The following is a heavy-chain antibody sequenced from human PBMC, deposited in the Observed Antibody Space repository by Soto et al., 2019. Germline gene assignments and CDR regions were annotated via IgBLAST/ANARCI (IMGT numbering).Heavy chain of an antibody. D-gene: IGHD3-3*01. CDR1: GDTFSTDI. Sequence: QVQLVQSGAEVKKPGSSVKVSCKASGDTFSTDIITWVQQAPGQGLEWMGGIIPITRTPHYAQKFQGRVTITADDSTSTTHMELTSLTSEDTAVYYCATDRRSLENWFVPWGQGTLVTVSS. V-gene: IGHV1-69*01. J-gene: IGHJ5*02. CDR3: ATDRRSLENWFVP. CDR2: IIPITRTP.